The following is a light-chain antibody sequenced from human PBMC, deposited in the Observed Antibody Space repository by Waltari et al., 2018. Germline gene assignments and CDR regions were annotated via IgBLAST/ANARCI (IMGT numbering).Light chain of an antibody. CDR2: DVN. CDR1: SSHVGGYNY. V-gene: IGLV2-14*01. J-gene: IGLJ3*02. Sequence: QSALTQPASVSGSPGQSITISCTGTSSHVGGYNYVAWYQQHPGKAPKLMIYDVNTRPSGVSNRFSGSKSGNTASLTISGLQAEDEADYYCSSFTSSSTWVFGGGTKLTVL. CDR3: SSFTSSSTWV.